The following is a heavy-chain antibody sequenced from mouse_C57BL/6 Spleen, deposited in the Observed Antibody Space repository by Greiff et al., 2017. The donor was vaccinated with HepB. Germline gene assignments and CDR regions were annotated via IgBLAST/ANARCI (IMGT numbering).Heavy chain of an antibody. CDR2: IDPSDSYT. CDR3: ARSRLLREYYAMDY. V-gene: IGHV1-69*01. J-gene: IGHJ4*01. Sequence: QVQLQQPGAELVMPGASVKLSCKASGYTFTSYWMHWVKQRPGQGLEWIGEIDPSDSYTNYNQKFKGKSTLTVDKSSSTAYMQLSSLTSEDSAVYYCARSRLLREYYAMDYWGQGTSVTVSS. D-gene: IGHD2-3*01. CDR1: GYTFTSYW.